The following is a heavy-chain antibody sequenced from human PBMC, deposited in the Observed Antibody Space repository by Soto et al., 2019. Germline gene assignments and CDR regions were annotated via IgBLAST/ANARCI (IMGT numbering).Heavy chain of an antibody. CDR2: IYWDNDK. V-gene: IGHV2-5*02. CDR3: THNNYNGSESVY. J-gene: IGHJ4*02. CDR1: GFSLSTRGVG. D-gene: IGHD3-10*01. Sequence: QITLKESGPTLVKPTQTLTLTCTFSGFSLSTRGVGVGWIRQPPGKALEWLALIYWDNDKRYSPSLKSRLTITKDTPKNHVVLIMTYRDPVDTATYYCTHNNYNGSESVYWGQGALVTVSS.